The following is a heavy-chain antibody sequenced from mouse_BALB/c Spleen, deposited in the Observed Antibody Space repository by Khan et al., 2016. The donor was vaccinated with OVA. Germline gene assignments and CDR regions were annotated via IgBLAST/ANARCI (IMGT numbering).Heavy chain of an antibody. Sequence: VQLQQSGAELAKPGASVKMSCKASGYTFINYWILWVKQRPGQGLEWIGYINPSTGYTEYNQNFKDKATLTAAKSSSTAYLQLSSLTSADSAVYYCARRGLRCDVDYWGQGTTLTVSS. J-gene: IGHJ2*01. CDR1: GYTFINYW. V-gene: IGHV1-7*01. CDR3: ARRGLRCDVDY. D-gene: IGHD1-1*01. CDR2: INPSTGYT.